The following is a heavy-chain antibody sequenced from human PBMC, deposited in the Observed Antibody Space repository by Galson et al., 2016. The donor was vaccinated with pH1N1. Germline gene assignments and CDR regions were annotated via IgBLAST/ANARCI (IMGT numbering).Heavy chain of an antibody. Sequence: LRLSCAASGFSFDTYAMHWVRQAPGKGLEWVAFISYNGHDQSYADSLKGRFNISRDNSKNTLYLQLNSLRTEDTAVFYCAREDWSYADTYYNGMDVWGQGTTVTVSS. CDR3: AREDWSYADTYYNGMDV. V-gene: IGHV3-30*03. CDR2: ISYNGHDQ. CDR1: GFSFDTYA. J-gene: IGHJ6*02. D-gene: IGHD3-16*01.